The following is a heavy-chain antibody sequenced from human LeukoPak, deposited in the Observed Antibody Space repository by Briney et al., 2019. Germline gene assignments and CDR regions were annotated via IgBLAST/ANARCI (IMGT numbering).Heavy chain of an antibody. CDR3: ARDAWTGHFHFDY. V-gene: IGHV3-30-3*01. CDR1: GFTFSSYA. Sequence: GGSLRLSCAASGFTFSSYAMHWVRQAPGKGLEWVAVISYDGSNKYYADSVKGRFTISRDNSKNTLYLQMNSPRAEDTAVYYCARDAWTGHFHFDYWGQGTLVTVSS. CDR2: ISYDGSNK. J-gene: IGHJ4*02. D-gene: IGHD1-1*01.